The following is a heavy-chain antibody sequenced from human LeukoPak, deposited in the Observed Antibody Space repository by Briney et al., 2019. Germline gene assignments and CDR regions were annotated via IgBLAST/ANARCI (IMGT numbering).Heavy chain of an antibody. Sequence: GGSLRLSCAASGFIVSSNYMTWVRQAPGKGLEWVANIKEDGSEKNYVDSVKGRFTISRDNAKNSLYLQMNSLRAEDTAVYYCARGGPTGAIDDWGQGTLVTVSS. CDR2: IKEDGSEK. CDR3: ARGGPTGAIDD. D-gene: IGHD1-1*01. V-gene: IGHV3-7*01. J-gene: IGHJ4*02. CDR1: GFIVSSNY.